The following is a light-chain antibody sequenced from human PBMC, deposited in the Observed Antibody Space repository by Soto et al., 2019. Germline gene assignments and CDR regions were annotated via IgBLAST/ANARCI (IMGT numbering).Light chain of an antibody. CDR3: QQYSDWPWT. CDR2: GAS. V-gene: IGKV3-15*01. Sequence: VMTQPPATLSVSPGERATLSCRASRSVNSELAWYQQKPGQAPRLLIYGASSRATDIPARFSGSGSGTEFTLAISSLQSEDFAVYYCQQYSDWPWTFGQGTKVEIK. CDR1: RSVNSE. J-gene: IGKJ1*01.